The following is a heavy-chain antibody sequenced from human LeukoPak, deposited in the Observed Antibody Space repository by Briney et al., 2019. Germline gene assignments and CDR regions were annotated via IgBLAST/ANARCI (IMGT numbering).Heavy chain of an antibody. CDR2: ISGSTTTK. V-gene: IGHV3-48*04. CDR3: VRDIWFGNSWSSGYFDS. J-gene: IGHJ4*02. Sequence: PGGSLRLSCTASGFTFSRNSMNWVRQTPGKGLEWVSYISGSTTTKFYTDSVKDRFTISRDDDKNSMYLQMNSLRVEDTAVYYCVRDIWFGNSWSSGYFDSWGQGALVTVSS. D-gene: IGHD6-13*01. CDR1: GFTFSRNS.